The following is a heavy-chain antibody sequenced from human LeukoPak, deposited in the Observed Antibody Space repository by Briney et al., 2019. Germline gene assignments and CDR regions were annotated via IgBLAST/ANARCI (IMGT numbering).Heavy chain of an antibody. CDR2: ISYDGSNK. CDR1: GFTFSSYG. CDR3: ARGPRGLRYYYYGMDV. Sequence: GGSLRLSCAASGFTFSSYGMHGVRQAPGKGLEWVAVISYDGSNKYYADSVKGRFTISRDNSKNTLYLQMNSLRAEDTAVYYCARGPRGLRYYYYGMDVWGQGTTVTVSS. J-gene: IGHJ6*02. D-gene: IGHD3-10*01. V-gene: IGHV3-30*03.